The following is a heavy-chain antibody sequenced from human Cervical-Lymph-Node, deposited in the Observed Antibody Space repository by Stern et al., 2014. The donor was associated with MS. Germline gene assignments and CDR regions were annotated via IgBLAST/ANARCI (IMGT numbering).Heavy chain of an antibody. J-gene: IGHJ4*02. CDR2: ISYIGST. V-gene: IGHV4-31*03. Sequence: QVQLQESGPGLVKPSQTLSLTCTVSGASISTVGYYWSWIRQHTGKDLEWIAYISYIGSTYYNPSLKSRVSISADTSKNQFSLILTSVTAADTALYYCARSDRLWGSFDYWGQGTLVAVSS. CDR3: ARSDRLWGSFDY. CDR1: GASISTVGYY. D-gene: IGHD3-16*01.